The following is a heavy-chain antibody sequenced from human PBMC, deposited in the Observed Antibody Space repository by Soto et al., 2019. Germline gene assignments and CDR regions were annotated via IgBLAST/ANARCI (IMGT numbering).Heavy chain of an antibody. CDR1: GGTFISYA. CDR3: ARHTAARHFDY. D-gene: IGHD5-18*01. J-gene: IGHJ4*02. CDR2: IIPIFGTA. Sequence: AVKVSCKASGGTFISYAISWVRQAPGQGLEWMGGIIPIFGTANYAQKFQGRVTITADESTSTAYMELSSLRSEDTAVYYCARHTAARHFDYWGQGTLVTVSS. V-gene: IGHV1-69*13.